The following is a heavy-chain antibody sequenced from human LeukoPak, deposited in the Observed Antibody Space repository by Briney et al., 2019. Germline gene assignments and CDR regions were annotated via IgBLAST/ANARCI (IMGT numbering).Heavy chain of an antibody. Sequence: SETPSLTCTVSGGSISSSSYYWGWIRQPPGKGLEWIASIYYSGTTYYNPSLKSRVSISADTSKNQFSLKLSSVTATDTAVYYCTSRGWIVGLVDYWGQGTLVTVSS. CDR3: TSRGWIVGLVDY. V-gene: IGHV4-39*01. D-gene: IGHD3-22*01. J-gene: IGHJ4*02. CDR2: IYYSGTT. CDR1: GGSISSSSYY.